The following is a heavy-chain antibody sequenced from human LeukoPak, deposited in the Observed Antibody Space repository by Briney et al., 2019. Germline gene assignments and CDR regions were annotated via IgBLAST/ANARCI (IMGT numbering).Heavy chain of an antibody. Sequence: GGSLRLSCAASGFTFSSYAMSWVRQAPGKGLEWVSAISGSGGSTYYADSVKGRSTISRDNSKNTLYPQMNSLRAEDTAVYYCAKYYYDSSGYPRFDPWGQGTLVTVSS. CDR3: AKYYYDSSGYPRFDP. CDR2: ISGSGGST. V-gene: IGHV3-23*01. D-gene: IGHD3-22*01. CDR1: GFTFSSYA. J-gene: IGHJ5*02.